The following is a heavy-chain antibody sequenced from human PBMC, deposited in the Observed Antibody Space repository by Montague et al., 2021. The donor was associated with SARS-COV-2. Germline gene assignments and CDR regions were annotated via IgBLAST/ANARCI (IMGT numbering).Heavy chain of an antibody. CDR3: AREDRWYWFDP. V-gene: IGHV4-59*01. CDR2: IYYRGAT. Sequence: SETLSLTCSVSGGSISSDYWSWIRQSPGKGLEWFGYIYYRGATTNNPSLKSRVTFLTDTSKKQFFMQLFSVTAADTAVYLCAREDRWYWFDPWGQGVLVTVSS. D-gene: IGHD5-24*01. CDR1: GGSISSDY. J-gene: IGHJ5*02.